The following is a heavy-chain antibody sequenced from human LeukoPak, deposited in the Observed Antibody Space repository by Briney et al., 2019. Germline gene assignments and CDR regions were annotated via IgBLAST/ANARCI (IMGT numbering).Heavy chain of an antibody. V-gene: IGHV3-23*01. CDR1: GFSFRSYA. J-gene: IGHJ4*02. CDR3: AARGSFDY. Sequence: GGSLRLSCAASGFSFRSYAMSWVRQVPGKGLEWVSTIIGNGGRTYYADSVKGRFTISRDNSKNTLYLQMNSLRAEDTAVYYCAARGSFDYWGQGTLVTVSS. CDR2: IIGNGGRT.